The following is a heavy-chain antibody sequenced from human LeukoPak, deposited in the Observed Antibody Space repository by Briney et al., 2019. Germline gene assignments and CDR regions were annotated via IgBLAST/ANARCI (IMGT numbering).Heavy chain of an antibody. CDR1: EFTSSTFW. J-gene: IGHJ3*02. V-gene: IGHV3-7*01. D-gene: IGHD2-21*01. Sequence: GGSLRPSCAASEFTSSTFWMSWVRQAPGKGLEWVANIKADGSVKHYVDSMEGRFSISRDNARSSLYLQMNSLRAEDTAVYYCVRDSDYQRNSGGRYAHYDALDIWGHGTMVTVSS. CDR3: VRDSDYQRNSGGRYAHYDALDI. CDR2: IKADGSVK.